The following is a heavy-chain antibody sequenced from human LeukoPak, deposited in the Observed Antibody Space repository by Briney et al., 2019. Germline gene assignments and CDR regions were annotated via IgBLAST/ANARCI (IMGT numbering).Heavy chain of an antibody. D-gene: IGHD3-3*01. CDR1: GYTFTSYD. CDR3: ARARYETRIWPKSRYDYYHYMDV. V-gene: IGHV1-8*01. CDR2: MNPNSGNT. Sequence: ASVKVSCKASGYTFTSYDINWVRQATGQGLEWMGWMNPNSGNTGYAQKFQGRVTMTRDTSASTAYMELSSLRSEDMAVYYCARARYETRIWPKSRYDYYHYMDVWGKGTTVTVSS. J-gene: IGHJ6*03.